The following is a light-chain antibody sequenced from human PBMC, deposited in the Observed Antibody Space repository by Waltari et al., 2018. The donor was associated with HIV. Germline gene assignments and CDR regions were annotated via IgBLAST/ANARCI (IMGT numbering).Light chain of an antibody. V-gene: IGKV1-39*01. Sequence: DIQITQCPSSLSASVGDRVNITCRASQSVATFLNWYQQKPGKAPKLLIYGTSTLQSGVPSRFSGSGSRTEFTLTISSLQPEDFATYYCQQSYNSPLTFGGGTKVEIK. J-gene: IGKJ4*01. CDR1: QSVATF. CDR3: QQSYNSPLT. CDR2: GTS.